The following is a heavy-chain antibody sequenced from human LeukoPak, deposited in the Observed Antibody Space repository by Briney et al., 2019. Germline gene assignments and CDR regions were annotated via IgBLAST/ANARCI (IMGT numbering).Heavy chain of an antibody. Sequence: GGSLRLSCAASGFTFNSYAMSWVRQAPGKGLEWVSAISGSGGSTYYADSVKGRFTISRDSSKNTLYLQMNSLRAEDMAVYYCAKVARQQLVRFDAFDIWGQGTMVTVSS. J-gene: IGHJ3*02. CDR3: AKVARQQLVRFDAFDI. D-gene: IGHD6-13*01. CDR2: ISGSGGST. CDR1: GFTFNSYA. V-gene: IGHV3-23*01.